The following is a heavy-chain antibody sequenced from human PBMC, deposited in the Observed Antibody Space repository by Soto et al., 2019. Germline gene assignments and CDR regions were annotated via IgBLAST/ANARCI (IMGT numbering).Heavy chain of an antibody. D-gene: IGHD5-18*01. CDR3: PRMAPPSDTAPNY. V-gene: IGHV2-70*11. Sequence: ESGPTLVNPTQTLTLTCTFSVFSLSTSGMCVSWIRQPPGKALEWLARIDWDDDKYYSTSLKTRLTISKDTSKNQVVLTMTNMEPVDTATYYCPRMAPPSDTAPNYGGQETLFTFP. CDR2: IDWDDDK. CDR1: VFSLSTSGMC. J-gene: IGHJ4*02.